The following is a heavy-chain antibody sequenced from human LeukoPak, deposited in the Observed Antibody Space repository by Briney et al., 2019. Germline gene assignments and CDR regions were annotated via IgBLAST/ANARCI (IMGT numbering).Heavy chain of an antibody. V-gene: IGHV4-30-2*01. Sequence: PSETLSLTCAVSGGSISSGGYSWSWIRQPPGKSLEWLGYIYHSGSTYYNPSLKSRVTISVDRSKNQFSLKLSSVTAADTAVYYCARGATMTTTLDYWGQGTLVTVSS. D-gene: IGHD4-17*01. J-gene: IGHJ4*02. CDR1: GGSISSGGYS. CDR2: IYHSGST. CDR3: ARGATMTTTLDY.